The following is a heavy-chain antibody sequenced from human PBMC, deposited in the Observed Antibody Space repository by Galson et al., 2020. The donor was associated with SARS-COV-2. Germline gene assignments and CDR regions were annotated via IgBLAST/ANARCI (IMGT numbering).Heavy chain of an antibody. D-gene: IGHD4-17*01. V-gene: IGHV5-51*01. J-gene: IGHJ6*02. CDR3: ARRGMTAVRSYVVVG. CDR1: GYIFTNYW. Sequence: HGESLKISCKASGYIFTNYWLGWVRQTPEKGLEWMGIIYPRDSDIRYNPSFQGQVTISADKTSSTAYVQWSSLRASDTAIYYCARRGMTAVRSYVVVGWGQGTSVTGSS. CDR2: IYPRDSDI.